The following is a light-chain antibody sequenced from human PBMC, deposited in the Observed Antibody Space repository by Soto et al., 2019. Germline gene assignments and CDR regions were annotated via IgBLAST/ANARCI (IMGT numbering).Light chain of an antibody. V-gene: IGLV2-14*01. CDR3: SSYTTNSTPWV. CDR2: QVS. CDR1: NSDVGGYNY. J-gene: IGLJ3*02. Sequence: QSALTQPASVSGSPGQSITISCTGTNSDVGGYNYVSWYQQHPGKAPQLMIYQVSNWPSGVSNRFSGSKSGNTASLTISGLQAEDEADYYCSSYTTNSTPWVFGGGTKVTVL.